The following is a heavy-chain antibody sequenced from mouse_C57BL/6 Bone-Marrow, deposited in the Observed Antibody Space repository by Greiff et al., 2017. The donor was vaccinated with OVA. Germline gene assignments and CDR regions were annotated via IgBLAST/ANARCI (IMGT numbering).Heavy chain of an antibody. D-gene: IGHD3-2*02. CDR1: GYPFTSYW. Sequence: QVQLQQPGAELVKPGASVKLSCKASGYPFTSYWMHWVKQRPGQGLEWIGMIHPNSGSTNYNEKFKSKATLTVDKSSSTAYMQLSSLTSEDSAVYYCARRGSSGYLFYFDYWGQGTTLTVSS. V-gene: IGHV1-64*01. CDR3: ARRGSSGYLFYFDY. CDR2: IHPNSGST. J-gene: IGHJ2*01.